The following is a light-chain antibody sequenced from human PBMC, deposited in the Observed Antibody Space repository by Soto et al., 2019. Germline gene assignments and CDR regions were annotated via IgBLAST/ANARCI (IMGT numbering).Light chain of an antibody. CDR3: QQYNNWPPMA. CDR1: QSVSSN. CDR2: GTS. J-gene: IGKJ1*01. V-gene: IGKV3-15*01. Sequence: EIVMTQSPATLSVSPGVRATLSCRASQSVSSNLAWYQQKPGQDPRLLISGTSTRATGIPARFSGSGSGTEFTLTISSLQSEDFAGYYCQQYNNWPPMAFGQGTKVEIK.